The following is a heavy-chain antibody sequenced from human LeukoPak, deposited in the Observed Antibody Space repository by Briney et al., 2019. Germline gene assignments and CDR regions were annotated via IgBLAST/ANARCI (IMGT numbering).Heavy chain of an antibody. V-gene: IGHV1-46*01. J-gene: IGHJ4*02. CDR1: GYTFTSYY. D-gene: IGHD6-13*01. Sequence: ASVKVSCKASGYTFTSYYMHWVRQAPGQGLEWMGIINPSGGSSSYAQKFQGRVTMTRDMSTSTVYMELSSLRSEDTAVYYCAGEYSSSSLGYWGQGTLVTVSS. CDR2: INPSGGSS. CDR3: AGEYSSSSLGY.